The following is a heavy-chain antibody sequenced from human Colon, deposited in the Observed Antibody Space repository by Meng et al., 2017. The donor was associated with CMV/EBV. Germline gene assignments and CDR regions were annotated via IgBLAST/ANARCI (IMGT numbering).Heavy chain of an antibody. CDR1: GFTFNNYA. D-gene: IGHD1-26*01. CDR3: AKYSAPWDIRSLDW. CDR2: ISGYGGTR. V-gene: IGHV3-23*01. J-gene: IGHJ4*02. Sequence: GGSLRLSCAASGFTFNNYAMSWVRQAPGKGLEWLSVISGYGGTRIYADAVRGRFVISRDNSKDILYLQMDSLRAEDTAVYYCAKYSAPWDIRSLDWWGQGTMVTVSS.